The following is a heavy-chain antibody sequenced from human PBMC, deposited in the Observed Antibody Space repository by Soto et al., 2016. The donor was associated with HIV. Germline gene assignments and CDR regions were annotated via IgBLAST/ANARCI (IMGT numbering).Heavy chain of an antibody. V-gene: IGHV3-23*04. CDR2: ISGSGGST. J-gene: IGHJ4*02. D-gene: IGHD1-26*01. CDR3: AKSRKSYNQYFDY. CDR1: GFTFSNYA. Sequence: EVQLVESGGGLVKPGGSLRLSCEASGFTFSNYAMSWVRQAPGKGLEWVSAISGSGGSTYYADSVRGRFTISRDTSKNTLNLQMNSLRAEDTATYYCAKSRKSYNQYFDYWGQGTLVTVSS.